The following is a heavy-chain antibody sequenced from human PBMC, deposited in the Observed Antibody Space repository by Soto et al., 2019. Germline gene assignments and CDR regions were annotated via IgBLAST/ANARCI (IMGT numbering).Heavy chain of an antibody. CDR2: IYYSGST. Sequence: SETLSLTCTVSGGSISSSSYYWGWIRQPPGKGLEWIGSIYYSGSTYYNPSLKSRVTISVDTSKNHFSLKLSSVTAADTAVYYCVRHAQWIIRAYWGQGSLVTVSS. J-gene: IGHJ4*02. V-gene: IGHV4-39*01. D-gene: IGHD5-12*01. CDR3: VRHAQWIIRAY. CDR1: GGSISSSSYY.